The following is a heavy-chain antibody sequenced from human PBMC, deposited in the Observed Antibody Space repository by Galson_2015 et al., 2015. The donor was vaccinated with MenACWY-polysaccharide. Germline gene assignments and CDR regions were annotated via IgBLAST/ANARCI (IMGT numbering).Heavy chain of an antibody. V-gene: IGHV3-7*01. CDR1: GFTFSNYW. CDR3: AKNDILTGHSDWYLDL. Sequence: SLRLSCAASGFTFSNYWMSWVRQAPGKGLEWVAVIKKDGSDKYYVDSVKGRFAISRDNAKNSVFLQMNSLGAEDTAVYYCAKNDILTGHSDWYLDLWGRGTLVTVS. CDR2: IKKDGSDK. J-gene: IGHJ2*01. D-gene: IGHD3-9*01.